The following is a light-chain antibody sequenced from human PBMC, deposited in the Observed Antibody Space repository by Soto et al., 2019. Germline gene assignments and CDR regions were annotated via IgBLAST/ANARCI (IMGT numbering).Light chain of an antibody. CDR1: QSISRW. Sequence: DIQMTQSPSTLSAFVGDRVTITCRASQSISRWLAWYQQKPGKAPKLLIYDASTLESGGPSRFSGSGSGAEFTLTISSLQSEDFAVYYCQQYNNWPTFGQGTRLEIK. CDR3: QQYNNWPT. J-gene: IGKJ5*01. CDR2: DAS. V-gene: IGKV1-5*01.